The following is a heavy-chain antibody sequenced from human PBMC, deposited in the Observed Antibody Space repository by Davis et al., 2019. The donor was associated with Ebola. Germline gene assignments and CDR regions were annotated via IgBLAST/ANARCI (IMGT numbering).Heavy chain of an antibody. CDR1: GFTFSKYW. J-gene: IGHJ4*02. V-gene: IGHV3-30*18. D-gene: IGHD6-13*01. CDR3: AKGRSSWPFDY. Sequence: GESLKISCEASGFTFSKYWMTWVRQAPGKGLEWLAVISYDGSNKYYGDSVKGRFTISRDTSSNTLYLQMNSLRAEDTAVYYCAKGRSSWPFDYWGQGTLVTVSS. CDR2: ISYDGSNK.